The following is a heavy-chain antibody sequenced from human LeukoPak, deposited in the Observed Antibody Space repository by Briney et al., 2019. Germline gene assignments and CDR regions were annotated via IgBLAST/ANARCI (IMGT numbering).Heavy chain of an antibody. CDR3: ARNPLLYSAGFDP. J-gene: IGHJ5*02. CDR2: TYYSGST. Sequence: SETLSLTCTVSGGSISSYYWSWIRQPPGKGLEWIGYTYYSGSTNYNPSLKSRVTISVDTSKNQFSLKLSSVTAADTAVYYCARNPLLYSAGFDPWGQGTLVTVSS. V-gene: IGHV4-59*01. D-gene: IGHD2-2*02. CDR1: GGSISSYY.